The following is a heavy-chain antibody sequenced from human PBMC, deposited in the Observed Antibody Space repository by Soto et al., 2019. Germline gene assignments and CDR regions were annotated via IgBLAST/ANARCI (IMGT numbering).Heavy chain of an antibody. D-gene: IGHD3-16*01. J-gene: IGHJ5*02. V-gene: IGHV4-4*07. CDR1: GASISGFY. CDR3: VRHGTKTLRDWFDP. CDR2: ICATGTT. Sequence: PSETLSLTCTVSGASISGFYWRWIRKSAGKGLEWIGRICATGTTDYNPSLKSRVMMSVDTSKKKFSLKLRTVTAADTAVYYCVRHGTKTLRDWFDPWGQGISVTVSS.